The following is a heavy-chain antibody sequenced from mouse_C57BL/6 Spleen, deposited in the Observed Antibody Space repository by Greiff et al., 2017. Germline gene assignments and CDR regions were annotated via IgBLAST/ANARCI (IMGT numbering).Heavy chain of an antibody. V-gene: IGHV1-74*01. CDR2: VHPSDSGT. Sequence: QVQLQQPGAELVKPGASVKVSCKASGYTFTSYWMHWVKQRPGQGLEWIGRVHPSDSGTNYNQKFKGKATLIVDKSSSTAYIQLSILTSDDSAVFYCEIGRSYFDYWGQGTTLTVSS. CDR3: EIGRSYFDY. CDR1: GYTFTSYW. J-gene: IGHJ2*01.